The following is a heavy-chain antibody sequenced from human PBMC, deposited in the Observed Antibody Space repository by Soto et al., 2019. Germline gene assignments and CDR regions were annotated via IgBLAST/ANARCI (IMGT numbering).Heavy chain of an antibody. V-gene: IGHV4-30-2*01. D-gene: IGHD5-18*01. CDR1: GGSISSGGYS. Sequence: QLQLQESGSGLVKPSETLSLTCAVSGGSISSGGYSWSWIRQPPGKGLEWIGYIFHSGNTYYNPSLNSRGTISVDRSKNQFSLNLSSVTAADTAVYYCARIDVDTTMATVIAFDIWGQGTMVTVS. J-gene: IGHJ3*02. CDR2: IFHSGNT. CDR3: ARIDVDTTMATVIAFDI.